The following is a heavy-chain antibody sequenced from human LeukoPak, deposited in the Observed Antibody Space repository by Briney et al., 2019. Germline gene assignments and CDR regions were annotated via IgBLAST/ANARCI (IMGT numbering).Heavy chain of an antibody. CDR3: VREGGYCSGGSCYSGFFFDY. D-gene: IGHD2-15*01. CDR2: IYYTGNT. V-gene: IGHV4-39*07. J-gene: IGHJ4*02. Sequence: SETLSLTCTVSGDSIRTSSSYWGWIRQPPGKGLEWIGSIYYTGNTYYNTSLKSRVIISVDTSKHQFSLKLSSVTAADTAVYYCVREGGYCSGGSCYSGFFFDYWGQGTLVTVSS. CDR1: GDSIRTSSSY.